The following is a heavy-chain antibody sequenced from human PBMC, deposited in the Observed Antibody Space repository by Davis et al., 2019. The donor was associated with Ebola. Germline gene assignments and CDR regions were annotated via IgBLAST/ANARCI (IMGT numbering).Heavy chain of an antibody. J-gene: IGHJ6*04. Sequence: GGSLRLSCADSVITFSSYAMTWVRQAPGKGLEWVANIKQDGSEKYYVDSVKGRFTISRDNAKNSLYLQMNSLRAEDTAVYYCATKRGMDVWGKGTTVTVSS. CDR1: VITFSSYA. CDR3: ATKRGMDV. D-gene: IGHD6-25*01. CDR2: IKQDGSEK. V-gene: IGHV3-7*01.